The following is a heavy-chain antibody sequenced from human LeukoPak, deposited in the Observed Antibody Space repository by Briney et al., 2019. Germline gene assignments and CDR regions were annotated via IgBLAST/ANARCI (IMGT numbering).Heavy chain of an antibody. CDR2: MNPTRGNT. CDR3: ASSGGYYYYMDV. Sequence: SVKVSCKPSGYTLTSYDINCGRGAPGRGHERRVWMNPTRGNTGYAQTFQGRFTSTRNTRISTAYMELSSLRSHDTAVYYCASSGGYYYYMDVWGTGTTVTTSS. CDR1: GYTLTSYD. V-gene: IGHV1-8*03. J-gene: IGHJ6*03. D-gene: IGHD3-10*01.